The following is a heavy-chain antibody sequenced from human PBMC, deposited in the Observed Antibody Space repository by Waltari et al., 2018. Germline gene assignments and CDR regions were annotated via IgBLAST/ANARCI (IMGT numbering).Heavy chain of an antibody. CDR2: IYSGGST. CDR1: GGSISSSSYY. D-gene: IGHD4-17*01. CDR3: ASDSTVTTMDAFDI. Sequence: LQLQESGPGLVKPSETLSLTCTVSGGSISSSSYYWGWIRQPPGKGLEWVSVIYSGGSTYYADSVKGRFTISRDNSKNTLYLQMNSLRAEDTAVYYCASDSTVTTMDAFDIWGQGTMVTVSS. J-gene: IGHJ3*02. V-gene: IGHV3-53*04.